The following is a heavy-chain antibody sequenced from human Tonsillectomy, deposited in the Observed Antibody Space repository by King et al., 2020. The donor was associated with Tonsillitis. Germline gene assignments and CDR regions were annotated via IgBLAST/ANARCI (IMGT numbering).Heavy chain of an antibody. V-gene: IGHV3-9*01. CDR3: AKDKVGYSSGWYYFDY. CDR2: ISWNSGSI. D-gene: IGHD6-19*01. J-gene: IGHJ4*02. Sequence: EVQLVESGGGLVQPGRSLRLSCAASGFTFDDYAMHWVRQAPGKGLEWVSSISWNSGSIDYADSVKGRFTISRDNAKNSLYLQMNSLRAEDTALYYCAKDKVGYSSGWYYFDYWGQGTLVTFSS. CDR1: GFTFDDYA.